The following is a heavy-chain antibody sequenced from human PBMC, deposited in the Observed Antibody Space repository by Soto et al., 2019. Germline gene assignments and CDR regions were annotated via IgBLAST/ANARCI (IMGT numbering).Heavy chain of an antibody. CDR2: ISGSGGST. J-gene: IGHJ6*03. D-gene: IGHD2-2*01. V-gene: IGHV3-23*01. Sequence: PGGSLRLSCAASGFTFSTYAMSWVRQAPGKGLEWVSSISGSGGSTYYADSVKGRFTISRDSSKNTLYLQMNSLRAEDTAVYYCAKNIVVGGGLYYYYMDVWGKGTTVTVS. CDR3: AKNIVVGGGLYYYYMDV. CDR1: GFTFSTYA.